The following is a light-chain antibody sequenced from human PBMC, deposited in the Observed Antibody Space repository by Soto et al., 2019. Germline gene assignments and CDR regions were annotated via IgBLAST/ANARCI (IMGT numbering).Light chain of an antibody. CDR1: QSFSSSY. V-gene: IGKV3-20*01. J-gene: IGKJ3*01. CDR3: QQYGSSPFT. CDR2: GAS. Sequence: EIVLTQSPGTLSLSPGERATLSCRASQSFSSSYLAWYQQKPGQAPRLLIYGASSRATGIPDRFSGSGSGTDFPLTISRLEPEDLRVYYCQQYGSSPFTFGPGTKVDIK.